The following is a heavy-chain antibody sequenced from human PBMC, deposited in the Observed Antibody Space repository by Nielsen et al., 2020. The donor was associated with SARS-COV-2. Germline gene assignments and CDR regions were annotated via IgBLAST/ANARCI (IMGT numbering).Heavy chain of an antibody. CDR2: IYTDGST. V-gene: IGHV3-66*01. CDR3: ARDNWGRMDV. Sequence: WIRQPPGKGLDWVSVIYTDGSTSHADSVKGRFTISRDSSKNTLYLQMNSLRAEDTAVYYCARDNWGRMDVWGQGTTVTVSS. J-gene: IGHJ6*02. D-gene: IGHD7-27*01.